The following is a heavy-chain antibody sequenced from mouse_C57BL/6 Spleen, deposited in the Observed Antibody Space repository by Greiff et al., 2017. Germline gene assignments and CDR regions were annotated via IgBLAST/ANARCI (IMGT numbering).Heavy chain of an antibody. Sequence: QVQLKQPGAELVKPGASVKMSCKASGYTFTSYWITWVKQRPGQGLEWIGDIYPGSGSTNYNEKFKSKATLTVDTSSSTAYMQLSSLTSEDSAVYYCARLPVIDGYYDYWGQGTTLTVSS. CDR1: GYTFTSYW. CDR3: ARLPVIDGYYDY. V-gene: IGHV1-55*01. CDR2: IYPGSGST. J-gene: IGHJ2*01. D-gene: IGHD2-3*01.